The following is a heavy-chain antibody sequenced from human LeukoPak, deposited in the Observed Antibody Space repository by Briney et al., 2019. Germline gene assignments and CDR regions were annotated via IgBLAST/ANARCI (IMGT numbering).Heavy chain of an antibody. D-gene: IGHD1-1*01. Sequence: GGSLRLSCAASGFTFTNYGMTWVRQPTGQGLEWVLAIGTASDTYYPGSVEGRFTLSRDNAKNSLYLQMNSLTAGDTAVYYCARGPPRGKDYYMDVWGKGTTVTVSS. CDR1: GFTFTNYG. V-gene: IGHV3-13*01. CDR3: ARGPPRGKDYYMDV. J-gene: IGHJ6*03. CDR2: IGTASDT.